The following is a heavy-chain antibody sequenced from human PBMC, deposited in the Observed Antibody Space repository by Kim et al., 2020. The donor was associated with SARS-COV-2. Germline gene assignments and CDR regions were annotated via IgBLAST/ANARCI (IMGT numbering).Heavy chain of an antibody. CDR3: ARGGGDIVLMVYAMGWFDP. CDR1: GGSFSGYY. D-gene: IGHD2-8*01. V-gene: IGHV4-34*01. CDR2: INHSGST. J-gene: IGHJ5*02. Sequence: SETLSLTCAVYGGSFSGYYWSWIRQPPGKGLEWIGEINHSGSTNYNPSLKSRVTISVDTSKNQFSLNLSSVTAADTAVYYCARGGGDIVLMVYAMGWFDPWGQGTLVTVSS.